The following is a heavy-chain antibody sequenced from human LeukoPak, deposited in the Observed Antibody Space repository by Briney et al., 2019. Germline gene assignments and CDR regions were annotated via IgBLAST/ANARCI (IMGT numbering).Heavy chain of an antibody. Sequence: GGSPGPSRAASGVTFWSSAMSWGRPAPGKGLEWVSAISRDGDTRYYADSVKGRFTISRDISKNTLFLQMNILRAEDTAVYYCAKEEVPNDYWGQGTLVTVSS. CDR2: ISRDGDTR. D-gene: IGHD1-1*01. J-gene: IGHJ4*02. CDR3: AKEEVPNDY. V-gene: IGHV3-23*01. CDR1: GVTFWSSA.